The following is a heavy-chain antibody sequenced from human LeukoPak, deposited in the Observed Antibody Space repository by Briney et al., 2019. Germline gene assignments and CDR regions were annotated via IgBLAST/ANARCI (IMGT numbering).Heavy chain of an antibody. V-gene: IGHV4-59*08. D-gene: IGHD3-16*01. CDR3: ARHGRRYMITFGGVNSHFDY. CDR1: GGSISSYY. J-gene: IGHJ4*02. Sequence: SETLSLTCTVSGGSISSYYWSWIRQPPGKGLEWIGYIYYSGSTNYNPSLKSRVTISVDTSKNQLSLKLSSVTAADTAVYYCARHGRRYMITFGGVNSHFDYWGQGTLVTVSS. CDR2: IYYSGST.